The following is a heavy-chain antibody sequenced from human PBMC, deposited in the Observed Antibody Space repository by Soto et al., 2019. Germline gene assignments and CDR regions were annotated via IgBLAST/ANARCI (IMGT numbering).Heavy chain of an antibody. CDR2: INPNSGGT. CDR3: ARDVMAGTFNAFDI. J-gene: IGHJ3*02. V-gene: IGHV1-2*04. D-gene: IGHD6-19*01. Sequence: ASVKVSCKASGYTFTGYYMRWVRQAPGQGLEWMGWINPNSGGTNYAQKFQGWVTMTRDTSISTAYMELSRLRSDDTAVYYCARDVMAGTFNAFDIWGQGTMVTVSS. CDR1: GYTFTGYY.